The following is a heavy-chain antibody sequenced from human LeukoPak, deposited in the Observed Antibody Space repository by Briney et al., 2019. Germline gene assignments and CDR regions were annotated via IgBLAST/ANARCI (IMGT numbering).Heavy chain of an antibody. Sequence: EGSLRLSCAASGFTFSSYGMHWVRQAPGKGLEWVAVISYDGSNKYYADSVKGRFTISRDNSKNTLYLQMNSLRAEDTAVYYCAKDVNYGDYNWFDPWGQGTLVTVAS. CDR2: ISYDGSNK. D-gene: IGHD4-17*01. V-gene: IGHV3-30*18. J-gene: IGHJ5*02. CDR3: AKDVNYGDYNWFDP. CDR1: GFTFSSYG.